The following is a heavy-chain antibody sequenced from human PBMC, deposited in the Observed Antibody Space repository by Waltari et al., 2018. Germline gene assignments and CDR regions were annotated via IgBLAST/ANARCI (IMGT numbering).Heavy chain of an antibody. CDR2: VNPNSGAT. Sequence: QVQLVQSGAEVLRPGASVQVSCPASGYTFINYEINWGRQGAGQGLEWMGWVNPNSGATAYAQKFQGRITMTWDTSISTAYMEMSNLRSDDTAVLYCARGRDVFANFDYNWFDPWGQGTLVTVSS. V-gene: IGHV1-8*02. CDR3: ARGRDVFANFDYNWFDP. D-gene: IGHD2-21*01. CDR1: GYTFINYE. J-gene: IGHJ5*02.